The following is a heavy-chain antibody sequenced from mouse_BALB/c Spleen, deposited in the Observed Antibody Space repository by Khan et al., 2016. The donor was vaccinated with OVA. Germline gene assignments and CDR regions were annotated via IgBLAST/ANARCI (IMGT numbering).Heavy chain of an antibody. CDR1: GNTFTSYG. V-gene: IGHV1S134*01. CDR2: IYPGTGSI. Sequence: EVQLQESGAELGRPGSSVKLSCKTSGNTFTSYGIKWVRQRPGKGLEWIGYIYPGTGSIEYNEKFQGKAILTSDTSSTKAYMQITSMTSDDSALYVCTTAYYRYYFDYWGQGTTLTVSS. CDR3: TTAYYRYYFDY. D-gene: IGHD2-14*01. J-gene: IGHJ2*01.